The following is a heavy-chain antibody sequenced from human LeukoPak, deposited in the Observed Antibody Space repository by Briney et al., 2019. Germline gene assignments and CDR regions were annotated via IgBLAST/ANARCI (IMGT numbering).Heavy chain of an antibody. J-gene: IGHJ4*02. CDR1: GFTVSSKY. V-gene: IGHV3-66*01. CDR3: ARSQYFYGSGSYYNVSYYFDY. Sequence: PGGSLRLSCAASGFTVSSKYMSWVRQAPGKGLEWVSVIYSGGSTYYADSVKGRFTISRDNSKNTLYLQMNSLRAEDTAVYFCARSQYFYGSGSYYNVSYYFDYWGQGTLVTGSS. D-gene: IGHD3-10*01. CDR2: IYSGGST.